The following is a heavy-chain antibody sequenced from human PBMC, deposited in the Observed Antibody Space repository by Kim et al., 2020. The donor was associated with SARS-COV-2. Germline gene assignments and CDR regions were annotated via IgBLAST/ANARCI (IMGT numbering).Heavy chain of an antibody. D-gene: IGHD1-7*01. V-gene: IGHV4-4*02. CDR3: ARDLSTGTTTNWFDP. CDR2: IYHSGST. Sequence: SETLSLTCAVSGGSISSSNWWSWVRQPPGKGLEWIGEIYHSGSTNYNPSLKSRVTISVDKSKNQFSLKLSSVTAADTAVYYCARDLSTGTTTNWFDPWGQGTLVTVSS. J-gene: IGHJ5*02. CDR1: GGSISSSNW.